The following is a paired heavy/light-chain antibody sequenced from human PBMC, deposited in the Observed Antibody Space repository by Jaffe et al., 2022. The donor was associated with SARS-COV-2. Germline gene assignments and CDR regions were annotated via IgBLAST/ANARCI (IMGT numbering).Light chain of an antibody. CDR3: MQTTQFPYT. J-gene: IGKJ2*01. CDR2: QIS. V-gene: IGKV2-24*01. CDR1: QSLVHSGGDTY. Sequence: DIVMTQTPLSSPVTLGQPASISCRSSQSLVHSGGDTYLTWLQQRPGQPPRLLIYQISNRFSGVPDRFSGSGAVTDFTLRISRVEAEDVGVYYCMQTTQFPYTFGQGTKLEIK.
Heavy chain of an antibody. J-gene: IGHJ2*01. CDR3: VRENWHFDL. CDR2: VRHKAQSHTT. V-gene: IGHV3-72*01. Sequence: QVVESGGGLVQPGGSLRLSCAASGFTFSNYYMDWVRQAPGKGLEWVALVRHKAQSHTTEYAASVKGRFTISRDDSKNSLYLQMNSLNPEDTAVYFCVRENWHFDLWGRGTLVTVSS. CDR1: GFTFSNYY.